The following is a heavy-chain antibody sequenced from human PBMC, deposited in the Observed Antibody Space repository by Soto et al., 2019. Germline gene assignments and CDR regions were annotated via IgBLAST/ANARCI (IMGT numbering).Heavy chain of an antibody. CDR1: GGSISSGGYY. CDR2: IYYSGST. V-gene: IGHV4-31*03. J-gene: IGHJ4*02. D-gene: IGHD3-3*01. Sequence: PSQTLSLTCTVSGGSISSGGYYWSWIRQHPGKGLEWIGYIYYSGSTYYNPSLKSRVTISVDTSKNQFSLKLSSVTAADTAVYYCARAGSYDFWSGPRYSYFDYWGQGTLVTVSS. CDR3: ARAGSYDFWSGPRYSYFDY.